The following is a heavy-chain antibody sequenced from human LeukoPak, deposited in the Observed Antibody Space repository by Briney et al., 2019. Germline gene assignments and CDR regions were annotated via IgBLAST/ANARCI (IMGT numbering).Heavy chain of an antibody. V-gene: IGHV3-23*01. CDR1: GFTFSTNA. Sequence: PGGSLRLSCAASGFTFSTNAMSWVRQAPGKGLEWVSAISGSGANTYYADSVKGRFTISRDNSKNTLYLQMNSLRAEDTAVYYCARGFSVSVARLLVYWGQGTLVTVSS. CDR2: ISGSGANT. J-gene: IGHJ4*02. D-gene: IGHD6-25*01. CDR3: ARGFSVSVARLLVY.